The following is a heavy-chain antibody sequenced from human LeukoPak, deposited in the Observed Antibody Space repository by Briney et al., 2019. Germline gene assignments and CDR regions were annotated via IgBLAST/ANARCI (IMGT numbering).Heavy chain of an antibody. V-gene: IGHV5-51*01. J-gene: IGHJ5*02. CDR2: ISPGDSDT. CDR3: ARHLLKLRYFDYDNWFDP. CDR1: GYSFTSYW. Sequence: GQSLKISCKGSGYSFTSYWIGWVRQMPGKGLEWMGIISPGDSDTRYSPSFQGQVTISADKSISTAYLQWSSLKASDTAMYYCARHLLKLRYFDYDNWFDPWGQGTLVTVSS. D-gene: IGHD3-9*01.